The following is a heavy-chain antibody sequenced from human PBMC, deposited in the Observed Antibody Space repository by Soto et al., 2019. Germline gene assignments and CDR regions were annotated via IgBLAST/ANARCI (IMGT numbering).Heavy chain of an antibody. CDR1: GYTFTSYA. CDR3: ARELMFSRGGFDY. CDR2: INAGNGNT. J-gene: IGHJ4*02. Sequence: GASVKVSCKASGYTFTSYAMHWVRQAPGQRLEWMGWINAGNGNTKYSQKFQGRVTITRDTSASTAYMELSSLRSEDTAVYYCARELMFSRGGFDYWGQGTLVTVSS. D-gene: IGHD3-10*01. V-gene: IGHV1-3*01.